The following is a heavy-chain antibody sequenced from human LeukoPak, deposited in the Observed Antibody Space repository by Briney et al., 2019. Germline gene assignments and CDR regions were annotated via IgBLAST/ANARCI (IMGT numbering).Heavy chain of an antibody. CDR1: GGSFSGFY. CDR3: TKGAAGPRLQD. D-gene: IGHD6-6*01. CDR2: ILQGGST. V-gene: IGHV4-34*12. Sequence: SETLSVTCAVYGGSFSGFYCTWIRQPPGKGLEWIGEILQGGSTAYTPSLKSRVTISVDTSKNQCSLKLTSVTAADTAVYYCTKGAAGPRLQDWGQGTLVTVSS. J-gene: IGHJ1*01.